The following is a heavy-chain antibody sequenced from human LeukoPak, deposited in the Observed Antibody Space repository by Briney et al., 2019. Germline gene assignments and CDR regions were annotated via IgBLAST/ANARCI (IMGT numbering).Heavy chain of an antibody. Sequence: PSETLSLTCTVSGGSISSSSYYWGWIRQPPGKGLEWIGSIYYSGSTYYNPSLKSRVTISVDTSKNQFSLKLSSVTAADTAVYYCARSDSSSSLVLGSYYGMDVWGQGTTVTVSS. CDR2: IYYSGST. V-gene: IGHV4-39*01. D-gene: IGHD6-6*01. CDR1: GGSISSSSYY. CDR3: ARSDSSSSLVLGSYYGMDV. J-gene: IGHJ6*02.